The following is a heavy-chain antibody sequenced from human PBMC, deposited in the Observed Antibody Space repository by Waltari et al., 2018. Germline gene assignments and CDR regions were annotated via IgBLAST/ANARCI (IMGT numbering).Heavy chain of an antibody. CDR3: ARDDYGDYTSGWFDP. J-gene: IGHJ5*02. Sequence: WGWIRQPPGKGLEWIGSIYHSGSTYYNPSLKSRVTISVDTSKNQFSLKLSSVTAADTAVYYCARDDYGDYTSGWFDPWGQGTLVTVSS. V-gene: IGHV4-38-2*02. D-gene: IGHD4-17*01. CDR2: IYHSGST.